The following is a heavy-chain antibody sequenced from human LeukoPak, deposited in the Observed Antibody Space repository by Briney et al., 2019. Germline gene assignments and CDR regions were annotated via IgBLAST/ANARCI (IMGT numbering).Heavy chain of an antibody. CDR3: AKGERADCSSTTCYAVY. J-gene: IGHJ4*02. CDR2: LRNDGSNK. D-gene: IGHD2-2*01. V-gene: IGHV3-30*02. Sequence: GGCLRLSCAASVFTFSSYGMHWVRQAPGRGREWVSFLRNDGSNKYYADSVKGRFTISRDNSKNTMDLQMNSLRAEDTAVYYCAKGERADCSSTTCYAVYWGQGTLVTVSS. CDR1: VFTFSSYG.